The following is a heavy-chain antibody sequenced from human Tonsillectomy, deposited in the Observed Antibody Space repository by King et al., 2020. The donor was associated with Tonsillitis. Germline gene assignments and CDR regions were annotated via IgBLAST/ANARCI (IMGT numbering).Heavy chain of an antibody. Sequence: LVESGGGVVQPGRSLRLSCAASGFTFSSYGMHWVRQAPGKGLEGVAVISYDGSNKYYADSVKGRFTISRDNSKNTLYLQMNSLIAEDTAVYYCATWIDDYVGNSDWYFDLWGRGTLVTVSS. D-gene: IGHD4-23*01. CDR2: ISYDGSNK. CDR1: GFTFSSYG. J-gene: IGHJ2*01. CDR3: ATWIDDYVGNSDWYFDL. V-gene: IGHV3-30*03.